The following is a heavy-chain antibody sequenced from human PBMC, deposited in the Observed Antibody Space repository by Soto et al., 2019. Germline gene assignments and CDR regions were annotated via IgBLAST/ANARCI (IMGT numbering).Heavy chain of an antibody. Sequence: QVQLVQSGAEVKKPGSSVKVSCKASGGTFNIYTINWVRQAPGQGLEWMGRIIPILGISNYAQKFQGRVTXNAHKXXSTAYMELSSLRSEDTAVYYCARDRLTRSGFYFDYWGQGTLVTVSS. D-gene: IGHD3-3*01. CDR1: GGTFNIYT. CDR3: ARDRLTRSGFYFDY. J-gene: IGHJ4*02. V-gene: IGHV1-69*08. CDR2: IIPILGIS.